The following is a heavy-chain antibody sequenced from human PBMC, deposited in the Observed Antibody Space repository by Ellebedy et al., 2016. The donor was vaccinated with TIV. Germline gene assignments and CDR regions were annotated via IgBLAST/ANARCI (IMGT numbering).Heavy chain of an antibody. CDR3: ARFAVPSFNGNYYNDAFDI. CDR1: GFIFTNYW. D-gene: IGHD1-26*01. CDR2: IKQDGSET. V-gene: IGHV3-7*01. Sequence: GESLKISCTTFGFIFTNYWMSWVRQAPGKGLAWVANIKQDGSETYYVDSVKGRFTISRDNAKKSVYLQMNSLRAEDMAVYYCARFAVPSFNGNYYNDAFDIWGQGTMVTVSS. J-gene: IGHJ3*02.